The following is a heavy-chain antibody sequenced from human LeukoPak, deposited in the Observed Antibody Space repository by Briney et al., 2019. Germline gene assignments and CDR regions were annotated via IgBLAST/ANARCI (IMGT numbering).Heavy chain of an antibody. CDR1: GASIRTSY. D-gene: IGHD4-23*01. CDR2: IHNRGTS. V-gene: IGHV4-59*01. CDR3: ALWRGYGGYFDY. Sequence: SETLSLTYTVSGASIRTSYWSWIRQPPGKGLEWLGSIHNRGTSNYKSSLKGRLTISGDTSKNQFSLKLNSVTAADTAVYYCALWRGYGGYFDYWGQGSLVTVSS. J-gene: IGHJ4*02.